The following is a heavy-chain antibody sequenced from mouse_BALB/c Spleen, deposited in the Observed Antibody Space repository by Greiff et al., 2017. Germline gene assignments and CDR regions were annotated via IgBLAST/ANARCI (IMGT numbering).Heavy chain of an antibody. CDR2: IWSGGST. Sequence: GQLQQSGPGLVQPSQSLSITCTVSGFSLTSYGVHWVRQSPGKGLEWLGVIWSGGSTDYNAAFISRLSISKDNSKSQVFFKMNSLQADDTAIYYCASSYYYGSSSYFDVWGAGTTVTVSS. CDR1: GFSLTSYG. CDR3: ASSYYYGSSSYFDV. J-gene: IGHJ1*01. V-gene: IGHV2-4-1*01. D-gene: IGHD1-1*01.